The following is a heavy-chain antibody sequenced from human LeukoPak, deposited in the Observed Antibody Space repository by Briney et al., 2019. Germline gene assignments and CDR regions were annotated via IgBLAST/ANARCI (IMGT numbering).Heavy chain of an antibody. CDR2: IIPIFGTA. D-gene: IGHD2-2*02. J-gene: IGHJ4*02. Sequence: SVTVSCTASGGIFSSYAISWVRQGPGQGSEWMGGIIPIFGTANYAQKFQGRVTITADESTSTAYMELSSLRSEDTAVYYCATCARNFYCYRFDYWGQGTLVTVSS. CDR1: GGIFSSYA. CDR3: ATCARNFYCYRFDY. V-gene: IGHV1-69*13.